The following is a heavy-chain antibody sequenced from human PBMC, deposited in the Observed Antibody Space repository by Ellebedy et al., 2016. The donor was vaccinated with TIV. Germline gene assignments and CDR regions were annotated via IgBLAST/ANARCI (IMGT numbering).Heavy chain of an antibody. CDR2: LSDSGGST. CDR1: GFTFSSYA. CDR3: AKLGQLLEYYYYYGMDV. Sequence: GGSLRLXXAASGFTFSSYAMTWVRQAPGKGLEWLSSLSDSGGSTYYADSVKGRFTISRDNSKNTVYLQMNSLRAEDTAVYYCAKLGQLLEYYYYYGMDVWGQGTTVTVSS. J-gene: IGHJ6*02. V-gene: IGHV3-23*01. D-gene: IGHD2-2*01.